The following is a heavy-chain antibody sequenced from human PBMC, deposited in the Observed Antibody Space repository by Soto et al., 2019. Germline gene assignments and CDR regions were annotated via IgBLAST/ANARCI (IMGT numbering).Heavy chain of an antibody. CDR2: INHSGST. J-gene: IGHJ6*02. V-gene: IGHV4-34*01. D-gene: IGHD3-10*01. CDR3: ARGGGKLLWFGELHYYYGMDV. CDR1: GGSFSGYY. Sequence: SETLSLTWAVYGGSFSGYYWSWIRQPPGKGLEWIGEINHSGSTNYNPSLKSRVTISVDTSKNQFSLKLSSVTAADTAVYYCARGGGKLLWFGELHYYYGMDVWGQGTTVTVSS.